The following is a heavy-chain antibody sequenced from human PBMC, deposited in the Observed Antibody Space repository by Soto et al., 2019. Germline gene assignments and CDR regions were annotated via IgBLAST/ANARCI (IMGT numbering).Heavy chain of an antibody. CDR3: AKGRGLLHLGIDY. D-gene: IGHD3-16*01. CDR2: ISESGNSI. V-gene: IGHV3-23*01. Sequence: EVQLLESGGGLVQPGGSLRLSCAASGFTFSSFAMTWVRQAPGKGLEWVSGISESGNSIFFADSVKGRFTILRDNSKSTLHLQMNSLRADDTAVYYCAKGRGLLHLGIDYWSQGTLVTVSS. CDR1: GFTFSSFA. J-gene: IGHJ4*02.